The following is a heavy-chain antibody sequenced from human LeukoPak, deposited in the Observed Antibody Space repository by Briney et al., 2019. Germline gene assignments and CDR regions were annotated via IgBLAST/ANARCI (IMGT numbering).Heavy chain of an antibody. Sequence: ASVKVSCEASGYTFTSYAMNWVRQAPGQGLEWMGWINTNTGNPTYAQGFTGRFVFSLDTSVSTAYLQISSLKAEDTAVYYCASSGSSWYPNYFDYWGQGTLVTVSS. V-gene: IGHV7-4-1*02. CDR2: INTNTGNP. CDR3: ASSGSSWYPNYFDY. D-gene: IGHD6-13*01. J-gene: IGHJ4*02. CDR1: GYTFTSYA.